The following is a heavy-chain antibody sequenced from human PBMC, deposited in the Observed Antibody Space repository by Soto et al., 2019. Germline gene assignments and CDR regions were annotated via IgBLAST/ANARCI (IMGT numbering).Heavy chain of an antibody. J-gene: IGHJ5*02. D-gene: IGHD3-3*01. V-gene: IGHV4-31*03. CDR2: IYYSGST. Sequence: PSETLSLTCTVSGGYISSGGYYWSWIRQHPGKGLEWIGYIYYSGSTYYNPSLKSRVTISVDTSKNQFSLKLSSVTAADTAVYYCARQYYDFWSGPNNWFDPWGQGTLVTLSS. CDR3: ARQYYDFWSGPNNWFDP. CDR1: GGYISSGGYY.